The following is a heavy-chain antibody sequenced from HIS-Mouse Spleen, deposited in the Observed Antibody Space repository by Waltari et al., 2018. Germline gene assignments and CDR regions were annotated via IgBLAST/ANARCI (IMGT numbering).Heavy chain of an antibody. CDR3: ARSTGDEADFDY. J-gene: IGHJ4*02. CDR2: IYSGGST. D-gene: IGHD7-27*01. Sequence: EVQLVESGGGLVQPGGSLRLSCAASGFTVSSNYMSWVRQAPGQGLEWVSVIYSGGSTYYAESVKGRLTISRDNSKNTLYLQMNSLRAEDTAVYYCARSTGDEADFDYWGQGTLVTVSS. V-gene: IGHV3-66*01. CDR1: GFTVSSNY.